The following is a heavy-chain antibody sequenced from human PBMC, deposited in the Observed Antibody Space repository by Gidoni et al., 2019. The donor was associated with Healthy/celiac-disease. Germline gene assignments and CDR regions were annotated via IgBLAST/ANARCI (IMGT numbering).Heavy chain of an antibody. D-gene: IGHD1-26*01. J-gene: IGHJ4*02. CDR3: ARGGVMAATDL. Sequence: EGQLLESGGGIVPPGGSRRLPFAAPVVTPGHDYMHWLRQDPGKGLVWVSHINGDGTVISYADSVKGRFTISRDNAKNTLYLQMNSLRVDDAAIYFCARGGVMAATDLWGPGTLVTVSS. CDR1: VVTPGHDY. V-gene: IGHV3-74*01. CDR2: INGDGTVI.